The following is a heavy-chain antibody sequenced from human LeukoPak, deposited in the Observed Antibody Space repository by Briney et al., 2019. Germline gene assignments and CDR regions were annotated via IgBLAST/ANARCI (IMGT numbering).Heavy chain of an antibody. Sequence: SETLSLTCTVSGASISGYYWSWIRQSPGKTLEWIGYIHSTGSTNYNPSLKSRVTISADTSKNQFSLKLNSVTAADTAVYYCTRDRYSLGNWSPGTLVTVSS. J-gene: IGHJ4*02. V-gene: IGHV4-59*01. CDR3: TRDRYSLGN. CDR2: IHSTGST. D-gene: IGHD2-15*01. CDR1: GASISGYY.